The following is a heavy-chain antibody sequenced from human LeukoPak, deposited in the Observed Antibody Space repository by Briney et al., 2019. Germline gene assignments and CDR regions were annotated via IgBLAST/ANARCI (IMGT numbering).Heavy chain of an antibody. CDR2: INPNSGGT. CDR1: GYTFTDYY. Sequence: ASVKVSCQASGYTFTDYYMHWVRQAPGQGLEWMGWINPNSGGTNYAQKFQGRVTMTRDTSISTAYMELSRLRSDDTAVYYCARVYLGVYYYGSSGYSHLDYWGQGTQVTVSS. J-gene: IGHJ4*02. D-gene: IGHD3-22*01. V-gene: IGHV1-2*02. CDR3: ARVYLGVYYYGSSGYSHLDY.